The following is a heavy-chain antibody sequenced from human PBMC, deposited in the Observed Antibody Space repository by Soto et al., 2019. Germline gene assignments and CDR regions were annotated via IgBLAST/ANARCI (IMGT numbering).Heavy chain of an antibody. CDR2: ISPGDSHT. CDR3: ARLAYDFSSDYQSPDADHADYDSYMDV. CDR1: GYIIMNYW. Sequence: PGESLKISCKGSGYIIMNYWIAWVRQMPGKGLELMGIISPGDSHTRYSPSFHGQVTISADKSVSTAYLQWPSLKASDTAMYYCARLAYDFSSDYQSPDADHADYDSYMDVWGKGTTVTVSS. V-gene: IGHV5-51*01. J-gene: IGHJ6*03. D-gene: IGHD3-3*01.